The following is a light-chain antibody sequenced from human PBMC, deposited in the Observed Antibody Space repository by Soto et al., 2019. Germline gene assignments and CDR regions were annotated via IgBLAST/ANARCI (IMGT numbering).Light chain of an antibody. V-gene: IGKV2-24*01. CDR1: QSLVHSDGNTY. CDR3: MQATQFPHYT. J-gene: IGKJ2*01. Sequence: DIVMTQTPLSSPVTRGQPASISCRSSQSLVHSDGNTYLSWLHQRPGQPPRLLIYKVSHRLSGVPDRFSGSGAGTHFTLKISRVEAEDVGVYYCMQATQFPHYTFGQETKLEIK. CDR2: KVS.